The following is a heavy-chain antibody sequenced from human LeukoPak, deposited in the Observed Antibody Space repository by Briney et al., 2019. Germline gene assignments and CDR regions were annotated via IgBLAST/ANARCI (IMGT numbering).Heavy chain of an antibody. V-gene: IGHV1-69*02. CDR1: GGTFSSYT. CDR2: IIPILGIA. J-gene: IGHJ5*02. CDR3: ARGTYDFWSGYYTFWFDP. D-gene: IGHD3-3*01. Sequence: SVKVSCKASGGTFSSYTISWVRQAPGQGLEWMGRIIPILGIANYAQKFQGRVTITADKSTSTAYMELSSPRSEDTAVYYCARGTYDFWSGYYTFWFDPWGQGTLVTVSS.